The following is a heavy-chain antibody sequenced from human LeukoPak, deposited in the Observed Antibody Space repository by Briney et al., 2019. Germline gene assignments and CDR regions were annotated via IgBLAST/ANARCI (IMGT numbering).Heavy chain of an antibody. CDR1: GFTFSSYS. J-gene: IGHJ4*02. D-gene: IGHD6-6*01. Sequence: GGSLRLSCAASGFTFSSYSMNWVRQAPWERLQWVSGISDSGGNTYYADSVRGRFTISRDNSKNTLYLQMNSLRAEDTAVYYCARHRSSWLIDYWGQGTLVTVSS. CDR3: ARHRSSWLIDY. V-gene: IGHV3-23*01. CDR2: ISDSGGNT.